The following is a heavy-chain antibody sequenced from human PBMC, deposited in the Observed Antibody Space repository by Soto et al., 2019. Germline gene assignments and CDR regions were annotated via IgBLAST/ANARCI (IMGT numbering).Heavy chain of an antibody. CDR3: AKPGITGPTGAFGI. CDR2: ISFDVGNT. CDR1: GVSLNNYG. Sequence: PGCCMELASAACGVSLNNYGMNGSCKAPGKGLEWVAVISFDVGNTYYADSVKGRFTISRDNSKNTLFLQMNSLRADDTAVYYCAKPGITGPTGAFGIWGQGTMVTVSS. D-gene: IGHD1-20*01. J-gene: IGHJ3*02. V-gene: IGHV3-30*18.